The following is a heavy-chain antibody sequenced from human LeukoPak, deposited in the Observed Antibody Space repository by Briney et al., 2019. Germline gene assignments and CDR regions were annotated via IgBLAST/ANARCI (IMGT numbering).Heavy chain of an antibody. Sequence: TGGSLRLSCAASGFTFSSYSMNWVRQAPGKGLEWVSYISSSSSTIYYADSVKGRFTISRDNAKNSLYLQMNSLRAEDTAVYYCARDSGGIAARSIFDYWGQGTLVTVSS. V-gene: IGHV3-48*04. CDR3: ARDSGGIAARSIFDY. CDR2: ISSSSSTI. CDR1: GFTFSSYS. D-gene: IGHD6-6*01. J-gene: IGHJ4*02.